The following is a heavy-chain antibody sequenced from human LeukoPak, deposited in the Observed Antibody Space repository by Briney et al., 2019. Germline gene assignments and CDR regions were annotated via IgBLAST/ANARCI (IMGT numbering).Heavy chain of an antibody. CDR3: ATYKNWVAGDV. Sequence: QPGGSLRLSCAASGFTFSDYWMTWVRQAPGKGPEWVANIKKDGSEEHYVDSVKGRFTVSRDNAQNSLFLQMNSLRVEDTAVCYCATYKNWVAGDVWGQGTTVSVSS. CDR1: GFTFSDYW. CDR2: IKKDGSEE. V-gene: IGHV3-7*01. J-gene: IGHJ6*02. D-gene: IGHD7-27*01.